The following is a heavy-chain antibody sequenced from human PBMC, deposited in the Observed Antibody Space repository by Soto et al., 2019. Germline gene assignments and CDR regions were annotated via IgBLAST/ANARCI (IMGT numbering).Heavy chain of an antibody. Sequence: PGGSLGLACAASGFSVSSSDVGWFLQAPGKGLEWVSLIQSGGPTYYADSVKGRFTISRDTSENTLHLQMDSLRAEDTAVYYCARVFLLGDGVRGVGSLSDVRLNGTTDP. CDR3: ARVFLLGDGVRGVGSLSDVRLNGTTDP. D-gene: IGHD2-21*02. J-gene: IGHJ5*02. CDR2: IQSGGPT. CDR1: GFSVSSSD. V-gene: IGHV3-66*01.